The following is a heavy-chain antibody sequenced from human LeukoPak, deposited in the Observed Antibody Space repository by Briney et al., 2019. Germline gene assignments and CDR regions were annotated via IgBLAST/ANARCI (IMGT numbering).Heavy chain of an antibody. D-gene: IGHD6-6*01. J-gene: IGHJ3*02. CDR2: IYTSGST. Sequence: SQTLSLTCTVSGGSISSGSYYWSWIRQPAGKGLEWIGRIYTSGSTNYNPSLKSRVTISVDTSKNQFSLKLSSVTAADTAVYYCARGVAALHAFGIWGQGTMVTVSS. CDR1: GGSISSGSYY. CDR3: ARGVAALHAFGI. V-gene: IGHV4-61*02.